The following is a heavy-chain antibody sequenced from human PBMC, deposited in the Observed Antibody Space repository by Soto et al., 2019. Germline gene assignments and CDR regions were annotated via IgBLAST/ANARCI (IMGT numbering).Heavy chain of an antibody. CDR2: IYHSGST. J-gene: IGHJ5*02. CDR3: ARDLKEYCSDGKCNWFDP. V-gene: IGHV4-30-2*01. D-gene: IGHD2-15*01. CDR1: GGSISSGGYS. Sequence: SETLSLTCAVSGGSISSGGYSWSWIRQPPGKGLEWIGYIYHSGSTYYNPSLKSRVTISVDRSKNQFSLKLSSVTAADTAVYYCARDLKEYCSDGKCNWFDPWGQGTLVTVSS.